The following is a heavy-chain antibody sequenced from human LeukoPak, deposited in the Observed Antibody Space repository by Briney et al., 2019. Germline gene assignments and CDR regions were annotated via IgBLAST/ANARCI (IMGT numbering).Heavy chain of an antibody. CDR3: ARGGLYYDSWSGSAAVRYYMDV. J-gene: IGHJ6*03. D-gene: IGHD3-3*01. CDR1: GGSFSGYY. Sequence: PSETLSLTCAVYGGSFSGYYWSWIRQPPGKGLEWIGEINHSGSTNYNPSLKSRVTISVDTSKNQFSLKLSSVTAADTAVYYCARGGLYYDSWSGSAAVRYYMDVWGKGTTVTVSS. CDR2: INHSGST. V-gene: IGHV4-34*01.